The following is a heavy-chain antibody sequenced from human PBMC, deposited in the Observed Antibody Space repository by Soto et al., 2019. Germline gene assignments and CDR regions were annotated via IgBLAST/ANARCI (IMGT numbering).Heavy chain of an antibody. D-gene: IGHD3-10*01. J-gene: IGHJ5*02. CDR1: LFTCGTTD. V-gene: IGHV3-23*01. CDR3: VKNSGWFNT. Sequence: PGGCLRLSCSASLFTCGTTDMSWVRQAPGEGLEWVSTIDGSGGITYYADSVKGRFTISRDNSRNTVYLQMNSLRGDDTALYYCVKNSGWFNTWGQGALVTVSS. CDR2: IDGSGGIT.